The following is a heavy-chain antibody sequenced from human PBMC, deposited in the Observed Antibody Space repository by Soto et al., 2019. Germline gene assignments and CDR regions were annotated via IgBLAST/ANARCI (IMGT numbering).Heavy chain of an antibody. D-gene: IGHD5-12*01. J-gene: IGHJ4*02. CDR1: GFSLTTNGVF. CDR2: IDWRNDK. Sequence: GSGPTLVNPTHTLTLTCTFSGFSLTTNGVFVTWVRQPPGKALEWLALIDWRNDKYYNTSLKTRLTVSRDTSKNQVVLTLTNVDPVDTATYYCAWGETLRRAYNLGLGDSWGRGTLVTVSS. CDR3: AWGETLRRAYNLGLGDS. V-gene: IGHV2-70*20.